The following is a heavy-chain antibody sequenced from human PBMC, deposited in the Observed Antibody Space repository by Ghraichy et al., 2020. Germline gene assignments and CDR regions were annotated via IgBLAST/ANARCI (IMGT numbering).Heavy chain of an antibody. CDR2: ISGSGGST. D-gene: IGHD6-19*01. Sequence: GGSLRLSCAASGFTFSSYAMSWVRQASGKGLEWVSGISGSGGSTYYADPVKGRFTISRDNSKSTLYLQMNSLRAEDTAVYYCAKDLRDSGWYVGAFDIWGQGTMVTVSS. CDR3: AKDLRDSGWYVGAFDI. J-gene: IGHJ3*02. CDR1: GFTFSSYA. V-gene: IGHV3-23*01.